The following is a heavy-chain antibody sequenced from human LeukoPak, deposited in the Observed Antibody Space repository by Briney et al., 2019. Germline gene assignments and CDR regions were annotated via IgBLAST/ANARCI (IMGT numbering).Heavy chain of an antibody. Sequence: SVKVSCKASGGTFSSYAISWVRQAPGQGLEWMGGIIPIFGTANYAQKFQGRVTITADKSTSTAYMELSSLRSEDTAVYYCATPPPYSSGWYLFWGQGTLVTVSS. V-gene: IGHV1-69*06. CDR1: GGTFSSYA. CDR2: IIPIFGTA. J-gene: IGHJ4*02. CDR3: ATPPPYSSGWYLF. D-gene: IGHD6-19*01.